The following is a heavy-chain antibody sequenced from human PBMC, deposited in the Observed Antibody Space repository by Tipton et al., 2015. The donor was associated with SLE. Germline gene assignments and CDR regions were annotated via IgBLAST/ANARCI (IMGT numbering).Heavy chain of an antibody. CDR3: AATLTAVSGTVYYGMDA. D-gene: IGHD6-19*01. V-gene: IGHV1-58*02. Sequence: QSGPEVKKPGTSVKVSCTASGFTFSRSAIQWVRQARGQRLEWIGWIVVGTGHKSYAQKFQEKVTVTSDMSTNTVSLEITSLQSEDTAMYYCAATLTAVSGTVYYGMDAWGHGTTVTVSS. CDR1: GFTFSRSA. J-gene: IGHJ6*02. CDR2: IVVGTGHK.